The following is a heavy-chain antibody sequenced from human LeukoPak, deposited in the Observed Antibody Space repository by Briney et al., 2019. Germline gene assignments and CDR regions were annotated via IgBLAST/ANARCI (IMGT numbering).Heavy chain of an antibody. Sequence: GASVKVSRKASGYTFTSHYIYWVRQAPGQGLEWMGVINPSGGSTNYAQKFQGRVSTTRDTSTSTVYMELSSLRSEDTAVYYCARAGLSNFRYYYHMDVWGKGTTVTVSS. J-gene: IGHJ6*03. CDR3: ARAGLSNFRYYYHMDV. CDR1: GYTFTSHY. V-gene: IGHV1-46*01. CDR2: INPSGGST. D-gene: IGHD4-11*01.